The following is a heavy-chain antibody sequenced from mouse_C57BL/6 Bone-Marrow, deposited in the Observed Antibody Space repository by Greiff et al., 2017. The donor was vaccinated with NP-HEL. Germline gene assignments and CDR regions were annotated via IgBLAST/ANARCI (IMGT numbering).Heavy chain of an antibody. D-gene: IGHD2-1*01. CDR3: ARRNIYYGNYFDY. V-gene: IGHV1-47*01. Sequence: VQLMESGAELVKPGASVKMSCKASGYTFTTYPIEWMKQNHGKSLEWIGNFHPYNDDTKYNEKFKGKATLTVEKSSSTVYLELSRLTSDDSAVYYCARRNIYYGNYFDYWGQGTTLTVSS. CDR1: GYTFTTYP. J-gene: IGHJ2*01. CDR2: FHPYNDDT.